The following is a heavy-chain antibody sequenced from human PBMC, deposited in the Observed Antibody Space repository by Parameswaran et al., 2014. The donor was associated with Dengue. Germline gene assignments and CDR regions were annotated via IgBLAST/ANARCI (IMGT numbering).Heavy chain of an antibody. Sequence: VRQAPGKGREWIGEINHSGSTNYNPSLKSRVTISVDTSKNQFSLKLSSVTAADTAVYYCARGRVWFGESKEYYYYGMDVWGQGTTVTVSS. CDR2: INHSGST. V-gene: IGHV4-34*01. D-gene: IGHD3-10*01. J-gene: IGHJ6*02. CDR3: ARGRVWFGESKEYYYYGMDV.